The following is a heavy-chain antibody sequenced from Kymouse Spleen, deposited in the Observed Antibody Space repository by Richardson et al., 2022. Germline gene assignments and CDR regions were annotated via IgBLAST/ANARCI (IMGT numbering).Heavy chain of an antibody. Sequence: QVQLVQSGAEVKKPGASVKVSCKASGYTFTGYYMHWVRQAPGQGLEWMGWINPNSGGTNYAQKFQGWVTMTRDTSISTAYMELSRLRSDDTAVYYCARDAYYYGSGSSYFDYWGQGTLVTVSS. CDR1: GYTFTGYY. CDR3: ARDAYYYGSGSSYFDY. D-gene: IGHD3-10*01. V-gene: IGHV1-2*04. J-gene: IGHJ4*02. CDR2: INPNSGGT.